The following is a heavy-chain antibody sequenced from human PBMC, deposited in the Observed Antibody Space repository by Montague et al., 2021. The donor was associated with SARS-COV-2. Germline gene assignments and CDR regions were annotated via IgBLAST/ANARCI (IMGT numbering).Heavy chain of an antibody. D-gene: IGHD3-10*01. Sequence: SLILSCAASGFTFSSYAMHWVRQAPVKGLEWVADITYDGSKKYYXDSVKGRFTISRDNSKNTLYLQMNSLRAEDTAVYYCARAVLRFGGYGIDVWGQGTTVTVSS. J-gene: IGHJ6*02. CDR2: ITYDGSKK. V-gene: IGHV3-30-3*01. CDR1: GFTFSSYA. CDR3: ARAVLRFGGYGIDV.